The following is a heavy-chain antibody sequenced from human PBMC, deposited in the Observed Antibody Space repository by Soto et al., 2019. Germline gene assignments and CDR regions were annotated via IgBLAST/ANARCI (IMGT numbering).Heavy chain of an antibody. V-gene: IGHV3-48*02. D-gene: IGHD2-21*02. Sequence: PGGSLRLSCAASGFTFSSYSINWIRQAPGKGLEWVSYISSSSRNIYYADSVRGRFTVSRDNAENLVYLQMNSLRDEDTAIYYCVRVEVTGWTDDYWGQGTLVTVSS. CDR3: VRVEVTGWTDDY. CDR1: GFTFSSYS. J-gene: IGHJ4*02. CDR2: ISSSSRNI.